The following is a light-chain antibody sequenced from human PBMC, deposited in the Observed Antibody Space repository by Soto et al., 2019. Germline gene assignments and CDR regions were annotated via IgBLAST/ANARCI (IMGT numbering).Light chain of an antibody. CDR3: QQYGSSPRFT. Sequence: EIVLTQSPGTLSLSPGSRATLSCRASQSVSSSYLAWYQQKPXQAXRLLIXGASSRATGIPDRFSGSGSGTDFTLTISRLEPEDFAVYYCQQYGSSPRFTCGLGTKVDIK. CDR2: GAS. V-gene: IGKV3-20*01. CDR1: QSVSSSY. J-gene: IGKJ3*01.